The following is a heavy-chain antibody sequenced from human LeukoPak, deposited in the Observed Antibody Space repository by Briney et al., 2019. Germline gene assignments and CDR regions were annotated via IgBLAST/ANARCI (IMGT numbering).Heavy chain of an antibody. CDR2: ISSSSSYI. Sequence: PGGSLRLSCAASGFTFSSYSMNLVRQAPGKGLEWVSPISSSSSYIYYADSVKGRFTIPRDNAKNSLYLQMNSLRAEDTAVYYCARDRLGYCSGGSCYLGYWGQGTLVTVSS. J-gene: IGHJ4*02. CDR1: GFTFSSYS. CDR3: ARDRLGYCSGGSCYLGY. V-gene: IGHV3-21*01. D-gene: IGHD2-15*01.